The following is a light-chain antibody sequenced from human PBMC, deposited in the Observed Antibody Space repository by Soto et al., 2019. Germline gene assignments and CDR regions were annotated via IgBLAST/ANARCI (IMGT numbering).Light chain of an antibody. V-gene: IGKV3-20*01. Sequence: DNVLMQSPHTPSLSPGARGTIASNTSQSSGSNFLGWYQQKPGQATRLLIYGASSRAIGTPGGCSGIVAGAHFMRTISILETEGVAVYCSQQDHLSHAFRGGTRLEIK. J-gene: IGKJ5*01. CDR3: QQDHLSHA. CDR1: QSSGSNF. CDR2: GAS.